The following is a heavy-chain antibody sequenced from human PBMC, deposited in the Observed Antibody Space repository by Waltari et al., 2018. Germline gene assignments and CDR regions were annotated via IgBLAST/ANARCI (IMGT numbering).Heavy chain of an antibody. V-gene: IGHV3-53*02. CDR3: ARAYCRSVSCYNFDY. CDR2: IYSTGTT. CDR1: GFTVSSSY. Sequence: EVQLVETGGDLIQPGGSLRLSCAASGFTVSSSYMTWVRQAPGKGLEWVSIIYSTGTTYYADSVKGRFTISRDNSKNTLYLQMNSLRAEDTAVYYCARAYCRSVSCYNFDYWGQGTLVTVSS. D-gene: IGHD2-2*01. J-gene: IGHJ4*02.